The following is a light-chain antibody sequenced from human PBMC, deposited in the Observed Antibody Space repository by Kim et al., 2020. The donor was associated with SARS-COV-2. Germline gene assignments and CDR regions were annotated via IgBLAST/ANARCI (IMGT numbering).Light chain of an antibody. CDR2: DVS. V-gene: IGLV2-11*03. CDR3: CSYAGSYTWI. J-gene: IGLJ2*01. Sequence: GQSVTISCTGSNSDVAAYNYVSWYQKHPGKAPKILIYDVSKRSSGVPDRFSGAKSGDTASLTISGLQAEDEAEYFCCSYAGSYTWIFGGGTQLTVL. CDR1: NSDVAAYNY.